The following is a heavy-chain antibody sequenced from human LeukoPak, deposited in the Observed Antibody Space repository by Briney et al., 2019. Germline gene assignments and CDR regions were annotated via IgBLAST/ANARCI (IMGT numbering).Heavy chain of an antibody. D-gene: IGHD4-17*01. CDR2: LSGSGGST. J-gene: IGHJ4*02. V-gene: IGHV3-23*01. CDR3: AKNFYGDYNVFFDY. CDR1: GFTFSSYA. Sequence: GGSLRLSCAASGFTFSSYAMCWVRQAPGKGLEWVSALSGSGGSTYYADSVRGRFTISRDNSKSTMYLQMHSLRAEDTAIYYCAKNFYGDYNVFFDYKGQGTLVTVSS.